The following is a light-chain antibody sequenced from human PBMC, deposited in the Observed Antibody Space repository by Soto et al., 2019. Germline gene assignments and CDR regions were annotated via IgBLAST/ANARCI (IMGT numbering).Light chain of an antibody. V-gene: IGLV2-14*01. CDR3: SSYTSSSTVV. J-gene: IGLJ2*01. Sequence: QSALTQPASVSGSPGQSITISCTRTSSDVGGYNYVSWYQQHPGKAPKLMIYDVCNRPSGVSNRFSGSKSGNTASLTISGLQAEDEADYYCSSYTSSSTVVFGGGIKLTVL. CDR2: DVC. CDR1: SSDVGGYNY.